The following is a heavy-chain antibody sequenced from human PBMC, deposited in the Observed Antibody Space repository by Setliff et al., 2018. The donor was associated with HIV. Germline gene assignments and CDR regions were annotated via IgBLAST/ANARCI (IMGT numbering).Heavy chain of an antibody. Sequence: PGGSLRLSCAASGFTFSSYEINWVRQAPGKGLEWLSYISSSGSTIYYADSVKGRFIISRDNAKNSLNLQVNSLRAEDTAVYYCARWGYSRDGMDVWGQGTTVTVSS. CDR1: GFTFSSYE. J-gene: IGHJ6*02. V-gene: IGHV3-48*03. D-gene: IGHD4-4*01. CDR2: ISSSGSTI. CDR3: ARWGYSRDGMDV.